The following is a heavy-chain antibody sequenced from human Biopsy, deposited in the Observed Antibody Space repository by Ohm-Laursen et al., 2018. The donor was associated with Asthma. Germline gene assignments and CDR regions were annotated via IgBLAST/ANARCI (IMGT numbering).Heavy chain of an antibody. Sequence: PPGTLSLTCTVSGGSISSSSYYWGWIRQPPGKGLEWIGSIYYSGSTYYNPSLKSRVTISVDTSKNQFSLKLSSVTAADTAVYYCARQGYDFWSGYFDAFDIWGQGTMVTVSS. D-gene: IGHD3-3*01. CDR3: ARQGYDFWSGYFDAFDI. CDR2: IYYSGST. J-gene: IGHJ3*02. V-gene: IGHV4-39*01. CDR1: GGSISSSSYY.